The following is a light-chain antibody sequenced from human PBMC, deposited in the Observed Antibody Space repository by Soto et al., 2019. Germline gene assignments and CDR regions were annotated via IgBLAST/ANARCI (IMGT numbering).Light chain of an antibody. CDR2: GAS. J-gene: IGKJ1*01. CDR1: QSFTTSQ. CDR3: QQYASSPRT. V-gene: IGKV3-20*01. Sequence: EIVLTQSPGTLSLSPGERATLFCSASQSFTTSQLAWYQQRPGQAPRVLIFGASRRATGIPDRFSGSGSGTDFTLTISRLEPEDSAVYYCQQYASSPRTFGQGTTVEIK.